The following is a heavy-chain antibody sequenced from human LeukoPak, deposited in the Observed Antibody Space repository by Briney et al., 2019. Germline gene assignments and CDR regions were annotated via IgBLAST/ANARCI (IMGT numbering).Heavy chain of an antibody. CDR2: ITGSGGST. Sequence: PGGSLRLSCAASGFTFNIHGMNWVRQGPGKGLEWVSGITGSGGSTYYADSVKGRFTISRDNSKNTVYLQMNSLRAEDTAVYYCARDLSLIALTDWGQGTLVTVSS. J-gene: IGHJ4*02. V-gene: IGHV3-23*01. CDR3: ARDLSLIALTD. D-gene: IGHD3-22*01. CDR1: GFTFNIHG.